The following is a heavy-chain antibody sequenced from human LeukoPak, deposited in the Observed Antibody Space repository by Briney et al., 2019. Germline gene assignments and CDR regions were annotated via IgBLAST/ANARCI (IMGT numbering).Heavy chain of an antibody. Sequence: SETLSLTCSVSDDSITMYYWTWIRQPPGKGLEWIGSIYHSGGTYYNPSLKSRVTISVDTSKNQFSLKLSSVTAADTAVYYCARADYSSTWSHDYYYMDVWGKGTTVTVSS. V-gene: IGHV4-38-2*02. CDR2: IYHSGGT. J-gene: IGHJ6*03. CDR3: ARADYSSTWSHDYYYMDV. D-gene: IGHD6-13*01. CDR1: DDSITMYY.